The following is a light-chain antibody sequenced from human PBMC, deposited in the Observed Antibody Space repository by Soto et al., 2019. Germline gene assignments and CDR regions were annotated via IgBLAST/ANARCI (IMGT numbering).Light chain of an antibody. Sequence: QSALTQPRSVSGSPGQSVTISCTGTSSDVGSYNYVSWYQQHPGKAPKLMIYDVTKRPSGVPDRFSGSKSGNTASLTISGLQAEDEADFYCCSYACSHIPAVFGGGTPLTVL. V-gene: IGLV2-11*01. CDR1: SSDVGSYNY. J-gene: IGLJ7*01. CDR2: DVT. CDR3: CSYACSHIPAV.